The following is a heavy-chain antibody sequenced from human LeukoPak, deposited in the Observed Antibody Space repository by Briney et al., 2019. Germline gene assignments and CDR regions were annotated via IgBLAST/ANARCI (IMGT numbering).Heavy chain of an antibody. CDR1: GFIVSSKY. V-gene: IGHV3-53*01. D-gene: IGHD4-23*01. CDR3: ARSGGVITVAPFDC. J-gene: IGHJ4*02. Sequence: PGGSLRLSCAISGFIVSSKYMSWVRQAPGKGLEWVSVIYNDGNTYYADSVKGRFTISRDNSKNTLFLQMNSLRAEDTAVYYCARSGGVITVAPFDCWGQGSLVTVSS. CDR2: IYNDGNT.